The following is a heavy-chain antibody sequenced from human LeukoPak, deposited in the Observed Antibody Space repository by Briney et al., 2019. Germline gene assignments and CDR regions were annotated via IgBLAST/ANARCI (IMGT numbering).Heavy chain of an antibody. CDR3: AHSSLGGSYDY. D-gene: IGHD2-15*01. V-gene: IGHV1-46*03. Sequence: GASVKVSCKASGYTFTSYYMHWVRQAPGQGLEWMGIINPSGGSTSYAQKFQGRVTMTRDTSTSTAYMELSSLRSEDTAVYYCAHSSLGGSYDYWGQGTLVTVSS. CDR1: GYTFTSYY. J-gene: IGHJ4*02. CDR2: INPSGGST.